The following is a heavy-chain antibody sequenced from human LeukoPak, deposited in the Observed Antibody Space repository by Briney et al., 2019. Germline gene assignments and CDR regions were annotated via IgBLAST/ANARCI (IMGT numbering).Heavy chain of an antibody. Sequence: PGGSLRLSCAASGFTFSSYWMHWVRQDPGKGLVWLSRIKSDGSSTSYADSVEGRFTISRDNAKNTLYLQMNSLRAEDTAVYYCARAGGYDCDYWGQGTLVTVSS. V-gene: IGHV3-74*01. D-gene: IGHD5-12*01. CDR3: ARAGGYDCDY. CDR1: GFTFSSYW. CDR2: IKSDGSST. J-gene: IGHJ4*02.